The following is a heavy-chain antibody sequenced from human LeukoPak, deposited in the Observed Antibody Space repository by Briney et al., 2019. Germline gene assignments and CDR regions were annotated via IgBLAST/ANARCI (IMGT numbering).Heavy chain of an antibody. CDR3: VRGDLRLPRSTPDC. V-gene: IGHV3-11*04. Sequence: GGSLRLSCAASGFTFSDYYMSWIRQAPGKGLEWVSYISSSGSTIYYADSVKGRFTISRDNAKNSLYLQMNSLRGEDTAVYYCVRGDLRLPRSTPDCWGQGTLVTVSS. D-gene: IGHD5/OR15-5a*01. CDR1: GFTFSDYY. CDR2: ISSSGSTI. J-gene: IGHJ4*02.